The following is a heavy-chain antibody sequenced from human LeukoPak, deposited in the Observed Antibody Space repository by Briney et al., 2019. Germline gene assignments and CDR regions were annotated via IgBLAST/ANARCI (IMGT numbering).Heavy chain of an antibody. V-gene: IGHV1-46*01. Sequence: ASVKVSCKASGYTFTNYGISWVRQAPGQVLEWMGIINPSGGSTSYAQKFQGRVTMTRDTSTSTVYMELSSLRSEDTAVYYCARDERSYGDYGKEYYFDYWGQGTLVTVSS. J-gene: IGHJ4*02. CDR3: ARDERSYGDYGKEYYFDY. D-gene: IGHD4-17*01. CDR2: INPSGGST. CDR1: GYTFTNYG.